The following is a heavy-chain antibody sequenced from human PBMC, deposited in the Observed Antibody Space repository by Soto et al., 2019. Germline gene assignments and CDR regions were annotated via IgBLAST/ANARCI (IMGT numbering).Heavy chain of an antibody. V-gene: IGHV4-59*11. J-gene: IGHJ4*02. D-gene: IGHD2-2*01. CDR1: GGSISSHY. Sequence: SETLSRTCTDSGGSISSHYWSWIRPPPGEGLEWIGYIYYSGSTNYNPSLKSRVTISVDTSKNQFSLKLSSVTAADTAVYYCARVGVLVPAALGVYFDYWGQGTLVTVSS. CDR2: IYYSGST. CDR3: ARVGVLVPAALGVYFDY.